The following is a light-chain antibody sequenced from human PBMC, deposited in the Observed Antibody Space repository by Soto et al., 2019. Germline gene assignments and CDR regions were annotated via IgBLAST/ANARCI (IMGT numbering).Light chain of an antibody. CDR3: TSYTSSSTRV. V-gene: IGLV2-14*03. Sequence: QSVLTQPASVSGSPGQSITISCTGNSSDIGGYNSVSWYQQHPGKAPKLMIYDVNNRPSGVSNRFSGSKSGNTASLTISGLQAEDEADYYCTSYTSSSTRVFGGGTKLTVL. CDR2: DVN. CDR1: SSDIGGYNS. J-gene: IGLJ2*01.